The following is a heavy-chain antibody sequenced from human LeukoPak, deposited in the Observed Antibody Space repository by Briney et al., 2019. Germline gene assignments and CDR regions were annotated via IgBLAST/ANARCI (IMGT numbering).Heavy chain of an antibody. CDR1: GFTFSDYY. J-gene: IGHJ4*02. Sequence: GGSLRLSCAASGFTFSDYYMSWIRQAPGKGLEWVSYISSSGSTIYYADSVKGRFTISRDNAKNSLYLQMNSLRAEDTAVYYCAKDLNTLTYYDFWSGYDYWGQGTLVTVSS. D-gene: IGHD3-3*01. CDR3: AKDLNTLTYYDFWSGYDY. V-gene: IGHV3-11*04. CDR2: ISSSGSTI.